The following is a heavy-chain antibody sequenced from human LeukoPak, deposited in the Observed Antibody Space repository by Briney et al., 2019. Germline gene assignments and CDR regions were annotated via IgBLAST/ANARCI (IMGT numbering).Heavy chain of an antibody. J-gene: IGHJ4*02. D-gene: IGHD3-22*01. CDR1: GYSISSGYY. Sequence: PSETLSLTCTVSGYSISSGYYWGWIRQPPGKGLEWIGSIYHSGSTYYNPSLKSRVTISVDTSKNQFSLKLSSVTAADTAVYYCARAPKTYYYDSSLNYWGQGTLVTVSS. CDR3: ARAPKTYYYDSSLNY. V-gene: IGHV4-38-2*02. CDR2: IYHSGST.